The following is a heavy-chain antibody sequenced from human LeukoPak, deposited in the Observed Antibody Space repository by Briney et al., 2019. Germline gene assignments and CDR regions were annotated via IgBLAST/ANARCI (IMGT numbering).Heavy chain of an antibody. J-gene: IGHJ4*02. CDR1: GFTFTDYL. Sequence: GGSLRLSCAASGFTFTDYLMTWVRQAPGKGLEWVANIKQDGSEKYYVDSVKGRFTISRDNAKNSLYLQMNSLRAEGTAVYYCARERDYGLDYWGQGTLVTVSS. D-gene: IGHD4-17*01. V-gene: IGHV3-7*01. CDR3: ARERDYGLDY. CDR2: IKQDGSEK.